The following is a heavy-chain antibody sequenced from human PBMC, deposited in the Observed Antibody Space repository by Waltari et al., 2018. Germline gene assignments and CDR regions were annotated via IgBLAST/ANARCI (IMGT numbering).Heavy chain of an antibody. J-gene: IGHJ5*02. CDR2: IYWNDDS. V-gene: IGHV2-5*01. D-gene: IGHD2-2*01. Sequence: QITLKESGPTLVKPTQTLTLTCTFSGFSLSTSGVGVGWIRQPPGKALEWLALIYWNDDSRYRPSLKSRLTIAKDTCKNQVVHTMTNMDPVDTATDYCAHSGCSSTSCWRYNWFDPWGQGTLVTVSS. CDR3: AHSGCSSTSCWRYNWFDP. CDR1: GFSLSTSGVG.